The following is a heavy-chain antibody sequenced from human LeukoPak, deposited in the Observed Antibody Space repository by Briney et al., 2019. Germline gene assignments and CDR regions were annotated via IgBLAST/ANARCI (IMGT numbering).Heavy chain of an antibody. CDR1: GYTFTSYG. CDR2: ISAYNGNT. Sequence: ASVKVSCKASGYTFTSYGISWVRQAPGQGLEWMGWISAYNGNTNYAQKLQGRVTMTTDTSTSTAYMELRSLRSDDTAVYYCARDFRRYFDWLAYNWSDPWGQGTLVTVSS. D-gene: IGHD3-9*01. CDR3: ARDFRRYFDWLAYNWSDP. V-gene: IGHV1-18*01. J-gene: IGHJ5*02.